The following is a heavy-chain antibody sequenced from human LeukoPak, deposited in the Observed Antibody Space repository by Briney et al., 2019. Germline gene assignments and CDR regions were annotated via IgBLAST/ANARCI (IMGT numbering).Heavy chain of an antibody. CDR3: AITTTIAAAGLDY. D-gene: IGHD6-13*01. V-gene: IGHV1-2*02. Sequence: GASVEVSCKASGYTFTGHYLHWVRQAPGQGREWMGWINPNRGGTKYAQKFQGRVTMTRDTPISTAYMELSRLSSDDTAVYYCAITTTIAAAGLDYWGQGTLVTVSS. J-gene: IGHJ4*02. CDR1: GYTFTGHY. CDR2: INPNRGGT.